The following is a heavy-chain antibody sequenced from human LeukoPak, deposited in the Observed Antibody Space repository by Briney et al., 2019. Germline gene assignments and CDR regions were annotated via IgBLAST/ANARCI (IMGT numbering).Heavy chain of an antibody. CDR3: VRIRLVEVTRGKRAFLPMDV. D-gene: IGHD2-21*02. V-gene: IGHV3-33*01. J-gene: IGHJ6*02. Sequence: GGSLRLSCAASGFTFSSYGMHWVRQAPGKGLEWVAVIWYDGSNKYYAASVKGRFTISRDNSKNTLYLQMNSLRAEDTAVYYCVRIRLVEVTRGKRAFLPMDVWGQGTSVTVSS. CDR1: GFTFSSYG. CDR2: IWYDGSNK.